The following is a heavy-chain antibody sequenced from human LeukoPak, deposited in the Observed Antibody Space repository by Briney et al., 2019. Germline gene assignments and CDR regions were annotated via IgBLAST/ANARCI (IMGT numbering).Heavy chain of an antibody. Sequence: GESLKISCKGSGYSFTSYWIGWVRQMPRKGLEWMWIIYPGDSDTRYSPSFQGQVTISADKSISTAYLQWSSLKASDTAMYYCARLKDTAMAIFDYWGQGTLVTVSS. CDR1: GYSFTSYW. J-gene: IGHJ4*02. CDR2: IYPGDSDT. CDR3: ARLKDTAMAIFDY. D-gene: IGHD5-18*01. V-gene: IGHV5-51*03.